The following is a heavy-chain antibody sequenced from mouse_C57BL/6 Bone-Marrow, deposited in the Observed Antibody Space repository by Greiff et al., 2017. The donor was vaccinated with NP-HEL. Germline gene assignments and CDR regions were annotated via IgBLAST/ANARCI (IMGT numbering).Heavy chain of an antibody. CDR3: ARGAY. Sequence: VNVVESGAELVKPGASVKISCKASGYEFSNYWMNWVKQRPGKGLEWIGQIYPGDGDTNYNGKFKDKATLTADKSSSTAYMQLSRLTSEDSAVYFGARGAYWGQGTLVTVSA. CDR1: GYEFSNYW. V-gene: IGHV1-80*01. CDR2: IYPGDGDT. J-gene: IGHJ3*01.